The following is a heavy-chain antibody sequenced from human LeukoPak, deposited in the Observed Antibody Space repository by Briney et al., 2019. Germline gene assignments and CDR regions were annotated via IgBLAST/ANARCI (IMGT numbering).Heavy chain of an antibody. Sequence: SQTLSLTCAISGDSVSSNSAAWNWIRQSPSRGLEWLGRTYYRSKWYNDYAVSVKSRITINPDTSKNQFSLQLNSVAPEDTAVYYCARDRAAQGEGIAAADRYYYAMDVWGQGTTVTVSS. V-gene: IGHV6-1*01. J-gene: IGHJ6*02. CDR3: ARDRAAQGEGIAAADRYYYAMDV. CDR2: TYYRSKWYN. CDR1: GDSVSSNSAA. D-gene: IGHD6-13*01.